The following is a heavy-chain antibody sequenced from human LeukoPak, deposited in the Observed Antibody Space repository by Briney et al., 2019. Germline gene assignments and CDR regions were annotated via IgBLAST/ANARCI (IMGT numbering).Heavy chain of an antibody. CDR1: GGSFSGYY. CDR3: ARRIHTYSPLGY. Sequence: PSETLSLTCAVYGGSFSGYYWSWIRQPPGKGLEWIGEINHSGSTNYNPSLKSRVTISVDTSKNQFSLKLSSVTAADTAVYYCARRIHTYSPLGYWGQGTLVTVSS. J-gene: IGHJ4*02. V-gene: IGHV4-34*01. CDR2: INHSGST. D-gene: IGHD4-11*01.